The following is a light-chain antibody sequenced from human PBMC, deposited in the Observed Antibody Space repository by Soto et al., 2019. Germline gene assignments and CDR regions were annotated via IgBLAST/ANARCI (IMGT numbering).Light chain of an antibody. Sequence: QAVVTQEPSLTVSPGGTVTLTCGSSTGAVTSGHYPYWFQQKPGQAPRTLIYDTNNKHSWTPARFSGSLLGGKAALTLSGAQPEYEADYYCLLSYSGSRPVVFGGGTKLTVL. J-gene: IGLJ2*01. V-gene: IGLV7-46*01. CDR2: DTN. CDR1: TGAVTSGHY. CDR3: LLSYSGSRPVV.